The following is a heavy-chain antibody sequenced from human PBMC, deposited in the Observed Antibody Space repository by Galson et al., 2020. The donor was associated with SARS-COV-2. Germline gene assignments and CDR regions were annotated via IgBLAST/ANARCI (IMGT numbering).Heavy chain of an antibody. CDR2: INHSGST. Sequence: SETLSLTCAVYGGSFSGYYWSWIRQPPGKGLEWIGEINHSGSTNYNPSLKSRVTISVDTSKNQFSLKLSSVTAADTAVYYCSRAEGGLLWCGEAHYYYYGMDGWGQGTTVTVSS. D-gene: IGHD3-10*01. V-gene: IGHV4-34*01. CDR3: SRAEGGLLWCGEAHYYYYGMDG. CDR1: GGSFSGYY. J-gene: IGHJ6*02.